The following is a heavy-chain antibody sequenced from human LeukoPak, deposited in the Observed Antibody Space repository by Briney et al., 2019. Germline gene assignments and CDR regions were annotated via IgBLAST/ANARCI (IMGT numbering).Heavy chain of an antibody. CDR3: ARGGPPYYYYMDV. CDR2: ISAYNGNT. V-gene: IGHV1-18*01. D-gene: IGHD3-10*01. CDR1: GYTFTSYG. J-gene: IGHJ6*03. Sequence: ASVKVSCKASGYTFTSYGISWVRQAPGQGLEWMGWISAYNGNTNYAQKFQGRVTMTRDTSTSTVYMELSSLRSEDTAVYYCARGGPPYYYYMDVWGKGTTVTISS.